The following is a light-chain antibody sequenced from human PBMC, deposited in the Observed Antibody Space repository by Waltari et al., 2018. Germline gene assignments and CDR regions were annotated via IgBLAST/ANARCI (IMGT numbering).Light chain of an antibody. CDR2: GAS. CDR3: QQSYSARA. J-gene: IGKJ1*01. Sequence: DIQMTQSPSSLSASVGDTVTLTCRASESISTYSNWYQQRPGKAPRLLISGASNLQGGVPSRFTGSGSRTEFTLTITSLQPEDFATYYCQQSYSARAFGPGTKV. V-gene: IGKV1-39*01. CDR1: ESISTY.